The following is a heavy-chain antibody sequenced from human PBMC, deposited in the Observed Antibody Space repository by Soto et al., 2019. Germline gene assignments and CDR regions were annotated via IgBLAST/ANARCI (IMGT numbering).Heavy chain of an antibody. D-gene: IGHD6-6*01. CDR1: GYTFTRYG. CDR3: ARDGIAARPTPDY. CDR2: ISGYNGNT. V-gene: IGHV1-18*01. J-gene: IGHJ4*02. Sequence: ASVKFSCKASGYTFTRYGINWVRQEPGQGLEWMGWISGYNGNTMYAQKVQGRVTMTTDTSTSTVYMELRSLRSDDTALYYCARDGIAARPTPDYWGQGTLVTVSS.